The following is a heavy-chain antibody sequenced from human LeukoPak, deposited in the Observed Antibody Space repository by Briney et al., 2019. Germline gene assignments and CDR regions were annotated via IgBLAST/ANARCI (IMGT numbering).Heavy chain of an antibody. CDR3: ARHFRYCSGGSCPDAFDI. CDR1: GGSIRTHY. D-gene: IGHD2-15*01. J-gene: IGHJ3*02. CDR2: IYYSGST. Sequence: SETLSLTCTVSGGSIRTHYWSWIRQPPGKGLQWIGYIYYSGSTNYSPSLKSRVTISVDTSKNQFSLKLSSVTAADTAVYYCARHFRYCSGGSCPDAFDIWGQGTMVTVSS. V-gene: IGHV4-59*08.